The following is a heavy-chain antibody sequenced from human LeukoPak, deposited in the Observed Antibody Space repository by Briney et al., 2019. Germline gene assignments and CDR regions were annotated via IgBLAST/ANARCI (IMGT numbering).Heavy chain of an antibody. CDR3: ARAGTDIVVAHDY. CDR1: VGSISSYY. J-gene: IGHJ4*02. CDR2: IYDSGST. Sequence: SETLSLTCTVSVGSISSYYWSWIRQPPGKGLEWIGYIYDSGSTNYNPSLKSRVTISVDTSKNQFSLKLSSVTAADTAVYYCARAGTDIVVAHDYWGQGTLVTLSS. D-gene: IGHD2-2*01. V-gene: IGHV4-59*01.